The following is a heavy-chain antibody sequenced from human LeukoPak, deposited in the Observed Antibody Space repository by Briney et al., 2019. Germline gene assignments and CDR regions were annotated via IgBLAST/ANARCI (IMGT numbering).Heavy chain of an antibody. J-gene: IGHJ4*02. CDR1: GGSVSSGSYY. CDR2: IYYSGST. D-gene: IGHD5-24*01. CDR3: ARVDGYTTWGDY. Sequence: SGTLSLTCTVSGGSVSSGSYYWSWIRQPPGKGLEWIGYIYYSGSTNYNPSLKSRVTISVDTSKNQFSLKLSSVTAADTAVYYCARVDGYTTWGDYWGQGTLVTVSS. V-gene: IGHV4-61*01.